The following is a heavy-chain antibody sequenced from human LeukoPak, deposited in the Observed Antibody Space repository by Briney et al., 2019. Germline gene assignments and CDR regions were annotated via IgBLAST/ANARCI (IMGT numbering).Heavy chain of an antibody. Sequence: GGSLRLSCAASGFTFSTFWMNWVRQAPGKGLEWVANIKQDGSEKHYLDSVKGRFTISRDNAKNSLYLRMNSLRAEDTAVYYCASYSSSRGDIEYWGQGTLVTVSS. J-gene: IGHJ4*02. D-gene: IGHD3-10*01. CDR1: GFTFSTFW. V-gene: IGHV3-7*02. CDR2: IKQDGSEK. CDR3: ASYSSSRGDIEY.